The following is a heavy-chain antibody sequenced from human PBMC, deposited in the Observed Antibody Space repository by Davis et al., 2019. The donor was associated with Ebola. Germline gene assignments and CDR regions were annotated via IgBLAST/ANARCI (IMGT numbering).Heavy chain of an antibody. CDR1: GYTFTSYY. CDR2: IYPSGGST. V-gene: IGHV1-46*01. CDR3: ARVGVAAPWFDP. Sequence: ASVKVSCKASGYTFTSYYMHWVRQAPGQGLEWMGIIYPSGGSTSYAQKFQGRVTMTRDTSTSTVYMELSGLRSEDTAVYYCARVGVAAPWFDPWGQGTLVTVSS. D-gene: IGHD6-6*01. J-gene: IGHJ5*02.